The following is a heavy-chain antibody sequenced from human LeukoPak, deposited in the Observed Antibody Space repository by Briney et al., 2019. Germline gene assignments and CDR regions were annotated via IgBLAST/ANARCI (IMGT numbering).Heavy chain of an antibody. CDR1: GFTFSSYA. J-gene: IGHJ3*02. V-gene: IGHV3-23*01. D-gene: IGHD3-3*01. Sequence: GGSLRLSCAASGFTFSSYAMSWVRQAPGKGLEWVSAISGSGGSTYYADSVKGRFTISRDNSKNTLYLQMNSLRAEDTAVYYCAKSTSPIGYDFWSGYYSVDGAFDIWGQGTMVTVSS. CDR2: ISGSGGST. CDR3: AKSTSPIGYDFWSGYYSVDGAFDI.